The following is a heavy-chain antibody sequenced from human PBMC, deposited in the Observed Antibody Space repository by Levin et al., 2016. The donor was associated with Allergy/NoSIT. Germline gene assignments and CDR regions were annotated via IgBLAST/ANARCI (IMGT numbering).Heavy chain of an antibody. CDR3: ATWRDYGSGSYVFDI. CDR2: ISESGGST. CDR1: GFRFSSDA. Sequence: GESLKISCAASGFRFSSDAMSWVRQAPGKGLEWVSAISESGGSTFYADSVKGRFSISRDNSKNALYLQMHSLRAEDTAVYYCATWRDYGSGSYVFDIWGQGTMVTVSS. J-gene: IGHJ3*02. V-gene: IGHV3-23*01. D-gene: IGHD3-10*01.